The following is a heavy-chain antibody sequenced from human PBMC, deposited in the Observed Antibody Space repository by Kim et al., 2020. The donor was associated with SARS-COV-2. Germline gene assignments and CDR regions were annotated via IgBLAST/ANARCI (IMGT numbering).Heavy chain of an antibody. CDR1: GFTFSSYS. J-gene: IGHJ4*02. V-gene: IGHV3-21*01. D-gene: IGHD3-10*01. CDR2: ISSSSSYI. Sequence: GGSLRLSCAASGFTFSSYSMNWVRQAPGKGLEWVSSISSSSSYIYYADSVKGRFTISRDNAKNSLYLQMNSLRAEDTAVYYCARDAMVRGATFDYWGQGTLVTVSS. CDR3: ARDAMVRGATFDY.